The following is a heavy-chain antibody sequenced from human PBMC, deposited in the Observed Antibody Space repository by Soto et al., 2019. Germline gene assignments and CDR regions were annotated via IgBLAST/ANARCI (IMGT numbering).Heavy chain of an antibody. D-gene: IGHD6-19*01. J-gene: IGHJ4*02. CDR3: AKDRGGFANGWEYFDF. CDR2: LYDVDGT. CDR1: GLTVSGKKY. V-gene: IGHV3-53*01. Sequence: DVQLVESGGGLIQPGGSLRLSCAAFGLTVSGKKYISWVRQAPGKGLEWVSALYDVDGTYYADSVKGRFTTSIDNSKNTLYLQMNNLRGEDTAVYYCAKDRGGFANGWEYFDFWGQGTLVIVSS.